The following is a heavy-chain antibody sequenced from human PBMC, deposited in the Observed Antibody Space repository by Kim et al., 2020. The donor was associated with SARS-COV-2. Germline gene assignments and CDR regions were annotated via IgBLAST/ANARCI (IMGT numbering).Heavy chain of an antibody. D-gene: IGHD5-18*01. Sequence: DSVKGRFTISRDNSKNTLYLQMNSLRAEDTAVYYCARRSSTRGYSYGHEAWGQGTLVTVSS. V-gene: IGHV3-66*01. J-gene: IGHJ4*02. CDR3: ARRSSTRGYSYGHEA.